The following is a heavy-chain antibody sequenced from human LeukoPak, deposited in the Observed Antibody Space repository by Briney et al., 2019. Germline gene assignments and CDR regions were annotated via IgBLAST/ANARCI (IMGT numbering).Heavy chain of an antibody. D-gene: IGHD3-22*01. J-gene: IGHJ5*02. CDR2: IYYSGST. V-gene: IGHV4-39*01. CDR3: ARHNTYYYDSRGYPLGWFDP. CDR1: GGSISSSSYY. Sequence: PSETLSLTCTVSGGSISSSSYYWGWIRQPPGKGLEWIGSIYYSGSTYYNPSLKSRVTISVDTSKNQFSLKLSSVTAADTAVYYCARHNTYYYDSRGYPLGWFDPWGQGTLVTVSS.